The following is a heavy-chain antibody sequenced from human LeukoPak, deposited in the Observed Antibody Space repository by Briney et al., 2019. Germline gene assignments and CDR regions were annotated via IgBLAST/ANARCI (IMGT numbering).Heavy chain of an antibody. V-gene: IGHV1-69*13. CDR3: ARDHWTTVTCDYYYYGMDV. CDR1: GGTFSSYA. Sequence: SVKVSCKASGGTFSSYAISWVRQAPGQGLEWMGGIIPIFGTANYAQKFQGRVTITADESTSTAYMELSSLRSEDTAVYYCARDHWTTVTCDYYYYGMDVWGQGTTVSVSS. D-gene: IGHD4-17*01. CDR2: IIPIFGTA. J-gene: IGHJ6*02.